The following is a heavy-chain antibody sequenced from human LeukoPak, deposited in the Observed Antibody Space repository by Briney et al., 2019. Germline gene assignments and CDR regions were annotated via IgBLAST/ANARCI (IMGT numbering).Heavy chain of an antibody. D-gene: IGHD2-8*01. CDR1: GGSFSGYY. V-gene: IGHV4-34*01. J-gene: IGHJ5*02. CDR2: IYYSGST. CDR3: ARKRDCTNGVCYHNWFDP. Sequence: SETLSLTCAVYGGSFSGYYWSWIRQPPGKGLEWIGSIYYSGSTYYNPSLKSRVTISVDTSKNQFSLKLSSVTAADTAVYYCARKRDCTNGVCYHNWFDPWGQGTLVTVSS.